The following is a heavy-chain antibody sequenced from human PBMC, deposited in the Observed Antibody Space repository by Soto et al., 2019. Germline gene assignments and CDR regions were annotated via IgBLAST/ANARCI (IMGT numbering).Heavy chain of an antibody. D-gene: IGHD5-12*01. CDR2: ISYDGSNK. J-gene: IGHJ6*02. Sequence: GGSLRLSCAASGFTFSSYAMHWVRQAPGKGQEWVAVISYDGSNKYYADSVKGRFTISRDNSKNTLYLQMTSLRAEDTAVYYCARDYYRFNSGYGFSMDVWGQGTTVTVCS. CDR3: ARDYYRFNSGYGFSMDV. CDR1: GFTFSSYA. V-gene: IGHV3-30-3*01.